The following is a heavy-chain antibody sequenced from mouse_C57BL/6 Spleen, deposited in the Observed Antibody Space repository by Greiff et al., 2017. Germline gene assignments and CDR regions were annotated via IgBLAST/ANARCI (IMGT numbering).Heavy chain of an antibody. CDR2: ISRGSSTI. CDR3: EIHYGSSYDFDAMDY. D-gene: IGHD1-1*01. CDR1: GFTFRDYG. Sequence: EVQLVESGGGLVKPGGSLKLSCAAPGFTFRDYGMHWARQAPEKGLGWVAYISRGSSTIYYAATVKGRFNISRDKAKNTRFLQMNSLRSEDTAMYYCEIHYGSSYDFDAMDYWGQGTSVTVSA. J-gene: IGHJ4*01. V-gene: IGHV5-17*01.